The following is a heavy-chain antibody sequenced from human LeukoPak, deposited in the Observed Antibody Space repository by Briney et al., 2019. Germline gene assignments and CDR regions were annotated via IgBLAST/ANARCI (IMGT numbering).Heavy chain of an antibody. D-gene: IGHD3-22*01. CDR2: ISSRGGST. V-gene: IGHV3-23*01. CDR1: GFTFSSYA. Sequence: GGSLRLSCVASGFTFSSYAMSWVRQAPGKGLEWVSGISSRGGSTYYADSVKGRFTISRDNPKNTLYLQMNSLRAEDTAVYYCARGYDSSGYFYDAFDIWGQGTMVTVSS. CDR3: ARGYDSSGYFYDAFDI. J-gene: IGHJ3*02.